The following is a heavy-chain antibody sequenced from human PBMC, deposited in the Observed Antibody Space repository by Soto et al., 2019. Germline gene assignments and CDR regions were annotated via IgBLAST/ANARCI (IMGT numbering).Heavy chain of an antibody. V-gene: IGHV4-34*01. CDR1: GGSFSGYY. Sequence: PSETLSLTCAVYGGSFSGYYWSWIRQPPGKGLEWIGEINHSGSTNYNPSLKSRVTISVDTSKNQSSLKLSSVTAADTAVYYCARGLLRYFDWLPPPGNWFDPWGQGTRVT. CDR2: INHSGST. CDR3: ARGLLRYFDWLPPPGNWFDP. J-gene: IGHJ5*02. D-gene: IGHD3-9*01.